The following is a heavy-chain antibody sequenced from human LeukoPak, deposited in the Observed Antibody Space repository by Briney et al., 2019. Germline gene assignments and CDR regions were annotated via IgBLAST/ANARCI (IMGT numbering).Heavy chain of an antibody. J-gene: IGHJ4*02. V-gene: IGHV1-46*03. CDR2: INPSGGST. CDR1: GYTFTSHY. Sequence: ASVKVSCKASGYTFTSHYMHWVRQAPGQGLEWMGIINPSGGSTSYAQKFQGRVTMTRDTSTSTVYMELSSLRSEDTAVYYCAREGGEDYDSSGYYLVYWGQGTLVTVSS. D-gene: IGHD3-22*01. CDR3: AREGGEDYDSSGYYLVY.